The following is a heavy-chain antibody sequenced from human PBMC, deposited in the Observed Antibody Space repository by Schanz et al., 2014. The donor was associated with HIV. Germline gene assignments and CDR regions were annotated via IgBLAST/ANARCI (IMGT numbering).Heavy chain of an antibody. Sequence: EVQLVESGGGLAQPGGSLRLSCAASGFTLKSFTMNWVRQSPGKGLEWISTISGTNIFYADSVIARFTVTRDDAQNSLHLHMNSLRAEDTAVYYCARGEAITYYYHYYGMDVWGQGTTVTVSS. D-gene: IGHD1-20*01. J-gene: IGHJ6*02. V-gene: IGHV3-48*04. CDR3: ARGEAITYYYHYYGMDV. CDR1: GFTLKSFT. CDR2: TISGTNI.